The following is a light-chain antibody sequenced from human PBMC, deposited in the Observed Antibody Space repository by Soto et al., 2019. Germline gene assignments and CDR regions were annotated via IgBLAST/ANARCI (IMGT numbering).Light chain of an antibody. CDR2: DND. V-gene: IGLV1-51*01. CDR1: GSNIEKNS. Sequence: QSVLTQPPSVSAAPGQKVTLSCSGSGSNIEKNSVSWYQQVPGTAPKLVIYDNDKRPSEIPDRFSGSKSGTSGTLGITGLQTGDEADYYCATWDDSLSVWVFGGGTKLTVL. J-gene: IGLJ3*02. CDR3: ATWDDSLSVWV.